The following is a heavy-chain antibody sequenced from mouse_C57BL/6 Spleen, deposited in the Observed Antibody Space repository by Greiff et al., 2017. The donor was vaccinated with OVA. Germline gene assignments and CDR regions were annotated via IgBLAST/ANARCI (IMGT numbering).Heavy chain of an antibody. CDR2: FYPGSGSI. V-gene: IGHV1-62-2*01. CDR1: GYTFTEYT. Sequence: QVQLQQSGAELVKPGASVKLSCKASGYTFTEYTIHWVKQRSGQGLGWIGWFYPGSGSIKYNEKFKDKATLTADKSSSTVYMELSRLTSEDSAVYFCARHEDGYYSNYEDYAMDYWGQGTSVTVSS. CDR3: ARHEDGYYSNYEDYAMDY. J-gene: IGHJ4*01. D-gene: IGHD2-5*01.